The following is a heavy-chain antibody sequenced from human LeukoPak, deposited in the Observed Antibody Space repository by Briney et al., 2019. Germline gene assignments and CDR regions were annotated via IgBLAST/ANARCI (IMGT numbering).Heavy chain of an antibody. CDR2: ISGNSGDI. CDR1: GFTFSDYY. J-gene: IGHJ6*02. D-gene: IGHD1-14*01. Sequence: GGSLRLSCTVSGFTFSDYYMTWVRQAPGKGLEWLSYISGNSGDINYLDSVRGRFTISRDNAKNSLYLQMNSLRVEDTAVYYCAKVSGGGLYYDGMDVWGQGTTVTVSS. CDR3: AKVSGGGLYYDGMDV. V-gene: IGHV3-11*05.